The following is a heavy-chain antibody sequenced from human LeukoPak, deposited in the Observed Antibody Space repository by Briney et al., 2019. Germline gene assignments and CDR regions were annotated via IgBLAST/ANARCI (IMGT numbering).Heavy chain of an antibody. Sequence: GGSPRLSCAASGFTFDDYAMHWVRQAPGKGLEWVSGISWNSGSIGYADSVKGRFTISRDNAKNSLYLQMNSLRAEDMALYYCAKVGCTNGVCLDAFDIWGQGTMVTVSS. CDR1: GFTFDDYA. CDR3: AKVGCTNGVCLDAFDI. D-gene: IGHD2-8*01. CDR2: ISWNSGSI. V-gene: IGHV3-9*03. J-gene: IGHJ3*02.